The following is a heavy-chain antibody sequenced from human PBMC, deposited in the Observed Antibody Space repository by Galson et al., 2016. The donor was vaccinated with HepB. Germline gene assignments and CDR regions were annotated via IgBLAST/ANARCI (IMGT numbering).Heavy chain of an antibody. Sequence: SVKVSCKASGYTFTNYPIHWVRQAPGQRLEWMGWINAGNGDTKYSQKFQGRVTITRDTSASTAYMELSSLRSEDTAVYYCARQDYDYWSAIKYYYYYYVDVWGKGTTVTVSS. CDR1: GYTFTNYP. D-gene: IGHD3-3*01. V-gene: IGHV1-3*01. J-gene: IGHJ6*03. CDR3: ARQDYDYWSAIKYYYYYYVDV. CDR2: INAGNGDT.